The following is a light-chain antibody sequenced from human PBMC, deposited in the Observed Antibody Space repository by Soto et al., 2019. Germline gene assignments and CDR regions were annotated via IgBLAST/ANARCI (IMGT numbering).Light chain of an antibody. CDR3: SSYTISSTLE. CDR1: SSDVGGYNY. V-gene: IGLV2-14*01. Sequence: QSVLTQPASVSGSPGQSITISCTGTSSDVGGYNYVSWYQQHPGKAPKLVIYEVSNRPSGVSNRFSGSKSGNTASLTISGLQAEDEADYYCSSYTISSTLEFGGGTKVTVL. J-gene: IGLJ2*01. CDR2: EVS.